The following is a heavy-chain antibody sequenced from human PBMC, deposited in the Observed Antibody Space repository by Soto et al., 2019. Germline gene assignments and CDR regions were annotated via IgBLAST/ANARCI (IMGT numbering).Heavy chain of an antibody. V-gene: IGHV1-18*01. CDR3: ARALFVGNTSRYYYMDV. CDR2: ISAYNGNT. Sequence: ASVKVSCKASGYTSTSYGISWVRQAPGQGLEWMGWISAYNGNTNYAQKLQGRVTMTTDTSTSTAYMELRSLRSDDTAVYYCARALFVGNTSRYYYMDVWGKGTTVTVSS. D-gene: IGHD2-2*01. CDR1: GYTSTSYG. J-gene: IGHJ6*03.